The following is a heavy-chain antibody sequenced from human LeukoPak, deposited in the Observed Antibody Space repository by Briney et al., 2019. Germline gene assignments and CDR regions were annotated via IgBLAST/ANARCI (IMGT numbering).Heavy chain of an antibody. D-gene: IGHD3-10*01. V-gene: IGHV3-23*01. Sequence: GGSLRLSCAASGFTFSSYAMSWVRQAPGKGLEWVSAISGSGGSTYYADSVKGRFTISRGNSKNTLYLQMNSLRAEDTAVYYCAKGPRFGDLNFDYWGQGNLVTVSS. CDR1: GFTFSSYA. CDR2: ISGSGGST. J-gene: IGHJ4*02. CDR3: AKGPRFGDLNFDY.